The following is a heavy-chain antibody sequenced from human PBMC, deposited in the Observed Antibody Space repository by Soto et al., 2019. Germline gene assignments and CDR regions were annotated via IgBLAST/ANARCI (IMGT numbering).Heavy chain of an antibody. CDR1: GGSISSSSYY. CDR2: IYYSGST. J-gene: IGHJ4*02. Sequence: SETLSLTSTEYGGSISSSSYYWGWIRQPPGKGLEWIGSIYYSGSTYYNPSLKGRVTISVDTSKNQFSLKLSSVTAADTAVYYCARHFVPYDSSGYYPFDYWGQGTLVTVSS. V-gene: IGHV4-39*01. CDR3: ARHFVPYDSSGYYPFDY. D-gene: IGHD3-22*01.